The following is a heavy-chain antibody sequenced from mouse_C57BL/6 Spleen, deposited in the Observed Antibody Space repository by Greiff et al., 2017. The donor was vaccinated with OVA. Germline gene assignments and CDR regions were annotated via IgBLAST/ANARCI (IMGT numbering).Heavy chain of an antibody. V-gene: IGHV5-17*01. CDR2: ISSGSSTI. J-gene: IGHJ4*01. Sequence: EVQGVESGGGLVKPGGSLKLSCAASGFTFSDYGMHWVRQAPEKGLEWVAYISSGSSTIYYADTVKGRFTISRDNAKNTLFLQMTSLRSEDTAMYYCARPVVTTVVEAIDYWGQGTSLTVSS. CDR1: GFTFSDYG. CDR3: ARPVVTTVVEAIDY. D-gene: IGHD1-1*01.